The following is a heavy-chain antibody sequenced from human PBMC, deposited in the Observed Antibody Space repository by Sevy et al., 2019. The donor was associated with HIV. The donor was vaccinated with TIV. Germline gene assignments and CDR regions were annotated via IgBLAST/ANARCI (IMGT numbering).Heavy chain of an antibody. CDR2: INPNSGST. CDR3: ARVFPYCSGGSCYSPYDAFDI. V-gene: IGHV1-2*02. J-gene: IGHJ3*02. CDR1: VYTFTGHY. Sequence: ASVKVSCKASVYTFTGHYMHWVRQAPGQGLEWMGWINPNSGSTDYAQKFQGRVTLTRDTSISTAYLELSRLTSDDTAVYYCARVFPYCSGGSCYSPYDAFDIWDQRTMVTVS. D-gene: IGHD2-15*01.